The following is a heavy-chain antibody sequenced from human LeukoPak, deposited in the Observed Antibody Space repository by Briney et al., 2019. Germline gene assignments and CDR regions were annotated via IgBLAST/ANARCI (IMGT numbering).Heavy chain of an antibody. CDR3: AKDRFGNYDILTGPLGY. Sequence: GGSLRLSCAASGFTFSSYGMHWVRQAPGKGLEWVAVISYDGGNKYYADSVKGRFTISRDNSKNTLYLQMNSLRAEDTAVYYCAKDRFGNYDILTGPLGYWGQGTLVTVSS. CDR1: GFTFSSYG. V-gene: IGHV3-30*18. CDR2: ISYDGGNK. D-gene: IGHD3-9*01. J-gene: IGHJ4*02.